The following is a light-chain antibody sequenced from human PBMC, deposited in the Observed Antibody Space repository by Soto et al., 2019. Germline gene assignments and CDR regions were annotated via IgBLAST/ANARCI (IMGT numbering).Light chain of an antibody. Sequence: EIVMTQSPATLSVSPGERAALSCRASQSISSNLAWYQQKPGQAPRLLIYGAHTRATGIPARFRGSGSGTEFSLTISSLQSEDFEVYYCQHYGSSPWKFGHGTKV. CDR1: QSISSN. CDR2: GAH. CDR3: QHYGSSPWK. V-gene: IGKV3-15*01. J-gene: IGKJ1*01.